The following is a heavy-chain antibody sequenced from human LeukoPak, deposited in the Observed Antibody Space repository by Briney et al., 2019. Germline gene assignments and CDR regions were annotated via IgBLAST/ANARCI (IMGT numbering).Heavy chain of an antibody. CDR2: IYYSGST. V-gene: IGHV4-31*03. D-gene: IGHD3-16*02. CDR1: GGSISSGGYY. J-gene: IGHJ4*02. CDR3: ARSPGDTFGGVIVIRHFDY. Sequence: NPSETLSLTCTVSGGSISSGGYYRSWIRQHPGKGLEWIGYIYYSGSTYYNPSLKSRVTISVDTSKNQFSLKLSSVTAADTAVYYCARSPGDTFGGVIVIRHFDYWGQGTLVTVSS.